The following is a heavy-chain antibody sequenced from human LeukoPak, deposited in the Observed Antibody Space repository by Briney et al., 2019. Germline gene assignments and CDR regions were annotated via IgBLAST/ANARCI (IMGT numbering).Heavy chain of an antibody. D-gene: IGHD2-2*03. CDR3: ARDGYCSSTSCYEGNWFDP. V-gene: IGHV1-18*04. CDR2: ISAYNGNT. Sequence: ASVKVSCKASGCTFTSYGISWVRQAPGQGLEWMGWISAYNGNTNYAQMLQGRVTMTTDTSTSTAYMELRSLRSDDTAVYYCARDGYCSSTSCYEGNWFDPWGQGTLVTVSS. J-gene: IGHJ5*02. CDR1: GCTFTSYG.